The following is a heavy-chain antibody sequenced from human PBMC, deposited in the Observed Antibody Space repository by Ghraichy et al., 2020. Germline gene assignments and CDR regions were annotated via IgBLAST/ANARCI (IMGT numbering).Heavy chain of an antibody. D-gene: IGHD1-26*01. J-gene: IGHJ4*02. V-gene: IGHV3-23*01. CDR1: GFTFTSYA. Sequence: TLSLTCAASGFTFTSYAMSWVRQAPGKGLEWVSAVRGGGDGAYYADSVKGRFTISRDNSMSTLYLQMNNLGAEDTAVYYCAKDRYTRSYYVSALDYWGQGTLVTVSS. CDR3: AKDRYTRSYYVSALDY. CDR2: VRGGGDGA.